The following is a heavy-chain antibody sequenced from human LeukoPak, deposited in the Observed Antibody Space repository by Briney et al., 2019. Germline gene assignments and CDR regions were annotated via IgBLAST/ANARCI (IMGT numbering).Heavy chain of an antibody. CDR3: ARDFYYDSSGYSDDY. V-gene: IGHV3-21*01. J-gene: IGHJ4*02. Sequence: GGSLRLSCAASGFTFSSYSMNWVRQAPGKGLEWVSSISSSSSYIYYADSVKGRFTNSRDNAKNSLYLQMNSLRAEDTAVYYCARDFYYDSSGYSDDYWGQGTLVTVSS. CDR2: ISSSSSYI. CDR1: GFTFSSYS. D-gene: IGHD3-22*01.